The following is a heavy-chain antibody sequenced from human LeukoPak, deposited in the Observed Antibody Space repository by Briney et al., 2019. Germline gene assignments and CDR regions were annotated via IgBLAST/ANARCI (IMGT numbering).Heavy chain of an antibody. V-gene: IGHV4-59*01. D-gene: IGHD2-15*01. J-gene: IGHJ2*01. CDR1: GASFNIYY. CDR3: ARGGFSGGILRYFDL. Sequence: PSETLSLTCTVSGASFNIYYWSWIRQPPGKGLEWIGYIYYSGSTNYNPSLKSRVTISVDTSKNQFSLELRSVTAADTAVYYCARGGFSGGILRYFDLWGRGILVTVSS. CDR2: IYYSGST.